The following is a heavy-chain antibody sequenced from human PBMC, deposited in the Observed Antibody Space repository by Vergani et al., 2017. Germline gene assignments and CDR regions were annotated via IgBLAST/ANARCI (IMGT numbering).Heavy chain of an antibody. CDR1: GGSISSYY. CDR2: IYYSGST. Sequence: QVQLQESGPGLVKPSETLSLTCTVSGGSISSYYWSWIRQPPGKGLELIGYIYYSGSTNYNPSLKSRVTISVDTSKNQFSLKLSSVTAADTAVYYCARDATQTSSSGLDYWGQGTLVTVSS. D-gene: IGHD6-13*01. J-gene: IGHJ4*02. V-gene: IGHV4-59*01. CDR3: ARDATQTSSSGLDY.